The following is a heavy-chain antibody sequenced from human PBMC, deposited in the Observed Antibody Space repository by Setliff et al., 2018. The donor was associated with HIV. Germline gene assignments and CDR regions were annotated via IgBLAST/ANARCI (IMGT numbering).Heavy chain of an antibody. CDR3: AKGRFLEWSD. Sequence: GGSLRLSCAASGFTASSNYMSWVRQAPGKGLEWVSALSASGDNTYYADSVKGRFIISRDNSKNTLYLQLNSLTADDTAVYYCAKGRFLEWSDWGQGTLVTVSS. D-gene: IGHD3-3*01. J-gene: IGHJ4*02. CDR1: GFTASSNY. CDR2: LSASGDNT. V-gene: IGHV3-23*01.